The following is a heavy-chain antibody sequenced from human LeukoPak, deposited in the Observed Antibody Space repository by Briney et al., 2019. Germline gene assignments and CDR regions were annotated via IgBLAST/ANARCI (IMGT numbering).Heavy chain of an antibody. CDR3: ARTYSAFGGVIATWYFDY. CDR2: IYPGDSDT. D-gene: IGHD3-16*02. V-gene: IGHV5-51*01. CDR1: GYSFTTYW. Sequence: GESLKISCKASGYSFTTYWIVWVRQMPGRGLEWMGIIYPGDSDTRYSPSFKGQVTVSADKSISTAYLQWSSLKASDTAMYYCARTYSAFGGVIATWYFDYWGQGTLVTVSS. J-gene: IGHJ4*02.